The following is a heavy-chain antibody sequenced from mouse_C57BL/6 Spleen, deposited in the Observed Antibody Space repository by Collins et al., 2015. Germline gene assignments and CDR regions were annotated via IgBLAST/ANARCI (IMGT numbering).Heavy chain of an antibody. CDR2: IDPSDSET. J-gene: IGHJ3*01. CDR1: GYTFTSYW. V-gene: IGHV1-69*02. CDR3: ARGNSFAY. Sequence: QVQLQQPGAELVKPGAPVKLSCKAFGYTFTSYWMNWVKQRPGRGLEWIGRIDPSDSETHYNQKFKDKATLTVDKSSSTAYIQLSSLTSEDSAVYYCARGNSFAYWGQGTLVTVSA.